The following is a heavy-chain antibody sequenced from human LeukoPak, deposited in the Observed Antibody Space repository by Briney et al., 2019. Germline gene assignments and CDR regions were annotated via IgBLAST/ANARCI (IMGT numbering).Heavy chain of an antibody. Sequence: PGRSLRLSCAASGSTFSSYAMSWVRQAPGKGLEWVSAISGSGGSTYYADSVKGRFTISRDNAKKTLYLQMNSLRAEDTAVYYCARASNWNDADFEYWGQGTLVTVSS. D-gene: IGHD1-1*01. V-gene: IGHV3-23*01. CDR3: ARASNWNDADFEY. J-gene: IGHJ4*02. CDR1: GSTFSSYA. CDR2: ISGSGGST.